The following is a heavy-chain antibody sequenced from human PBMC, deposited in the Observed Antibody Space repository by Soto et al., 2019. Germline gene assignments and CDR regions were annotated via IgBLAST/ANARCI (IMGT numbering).Heavy chain of an antibody. V-gene: IGHV4-31*03. CDR2: IYYSGST. CDR1: GGSISSGGYY. J-gene: IGHJ6*02. D-gene: IGHD2-8*01. CDR3: ARDRRLCCTNGVCYVYYYGMDV. Sequence: QVQLQESGPGLVKPSQTLSLTCTVSGGSISSGGYYWSWIRQHPGKGLEWIGYIYYSGSTYYNPSLKSRVTISVDTSKNQFSLKLSSVTAADTAVYYCARDRRLCCTNGVCYVYYYGMDVWGQGTTVTVSS.